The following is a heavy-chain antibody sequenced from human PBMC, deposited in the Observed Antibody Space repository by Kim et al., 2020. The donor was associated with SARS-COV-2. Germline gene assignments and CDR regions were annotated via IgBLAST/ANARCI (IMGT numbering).Heavy chain of an antibody. Sequence: GGSLRLSCAASGFTFSSYAMHWVRQAPGKGLEWVAVISYDGSNKYYADSVKGRFTISRDNSKNTLYLQMNSLRAEDTAVYYCAREGLDEGYFDYWGQGTLVTVSS. D-gene: IGHD6-19*01. CDR3: AREGLDEGYFDY. J-gene: IGHJ4*02. CDR1: GFTFSSYA. V-gene: IGHV3-30*04. CDR2: ISYDGSNK.